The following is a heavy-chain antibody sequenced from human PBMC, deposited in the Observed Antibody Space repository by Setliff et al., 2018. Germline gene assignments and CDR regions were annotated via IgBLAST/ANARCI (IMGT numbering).Heavy chain of an antibody. CDR2: INNYNFNT. V-gene: IGHV1-18*01. CDR1: GFTFTDYG. Sequence: GGSVKVSCKSSGFTFTDYGITWVRQVPGQGLEWMGWINNYNFNTQYAQKFQGRVTVTTDTSTTTAYMELRSLRADDTAVYYCARINFYVSSGYYYAPELWGQGTTVTVSS. CDR3: ARINFYVSSGYYYAPEL. J-gene: IGHJ4*02. D-gene: IGHD3-22*01.